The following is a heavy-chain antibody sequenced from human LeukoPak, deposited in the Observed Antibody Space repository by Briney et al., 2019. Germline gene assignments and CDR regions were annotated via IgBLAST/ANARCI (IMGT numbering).Heavy chain of an antibody. D-gene: IGHD3-22*01. CDR3: ARDGYYFDSSGYYF. CDR2: IYYSGST. V-gene: IGHV4-59*12. J-gene: IGHJ4*02. Sequence: SETLSPTCTVSGGSISSYYWSWIRQPPGKGLEWIGYIYYSGSTNYNPSLKSRVTISVDTSKNQFSLKLSSVTAADTAVYYCARDGYYFDSSGYYFWGQGTLVTVSS. CDR1: GGSISSYY.